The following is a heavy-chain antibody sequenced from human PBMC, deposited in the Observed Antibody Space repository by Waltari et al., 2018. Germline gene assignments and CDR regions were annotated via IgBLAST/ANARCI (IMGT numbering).Heavy chain of an antibody. CDR2: ICDNGDYT. D-gene: IGHD5-12*01. CDR1: GFAFSSFA. J-gene: IGHJ6*02. CDR3: AKSLPDSFASGYRYYHGFDV. V-gene: IGHV3-23*01. Sequence: DGQLLQSGGGVVRPGGSVRLSCSASGFAFSSFAMNWVRQAPGKGLEWVSAICDNGDYTFYADSVRGLFVISRDKSINTLYLQLNSLTAEDTAIYYCAKSLPDSFASGYRYYHGFDVWGQGTTVNVSS.